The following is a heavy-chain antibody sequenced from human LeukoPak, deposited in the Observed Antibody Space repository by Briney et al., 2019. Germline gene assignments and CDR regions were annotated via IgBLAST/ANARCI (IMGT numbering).Heavy chain of an antibody. D-gene: IGHD6-6*01. Sequence: GGSLRLSCTASGFSFSGHWMHWARQLPGKGLVWVSRISPTGSTTSYADSVKGRFTVSRDNAKDTLYLQVNNLRAEDTAVYYCARGPNSNWSGLDFWGQGTLVTVSS. CDR2: ISPTGSTT. CDR3: ARGPNSNWSGLDF. J-gene: IGHJ4*02. CDR1: GFSFSGHW. V-gene: IGHV3-74*01.